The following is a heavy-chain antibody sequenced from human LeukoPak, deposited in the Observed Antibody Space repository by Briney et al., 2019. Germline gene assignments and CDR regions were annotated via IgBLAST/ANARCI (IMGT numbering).Heavy chain of an antibody. Sequence: SETLSLTCTVSDGSMSPYYWSWIRQSPGKGLEWIGYIYYSGSTNYNPSLKSRVTISVDTSKNQFSLKLSSVTAADTAVYYCARAGNCSSTSCYGWFDPWGQGTLVTVSS. V-gene: IGHV4-59*01. CDR2: IYYSGST. J-gene: IGHJ5*02. CDR3: ARAGNCSSTSCYGWFDP. CDR1: DGSMSPYY. D-gene: IGHD2-2*01.